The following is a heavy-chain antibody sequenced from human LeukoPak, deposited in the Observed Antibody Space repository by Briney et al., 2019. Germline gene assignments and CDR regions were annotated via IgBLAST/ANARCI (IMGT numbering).Heavy chain of an antibody. J-gene: IGHJ4*02. CDR2: IRYDGSNK. V-gene: IGHV3-30*02. Sequence: GGSLRLSCAASGFTFSSYSMNWVRQAPGKGLEWVAFIRYDGSNKYYTDSVKGRFTISRDNSKNTLYLQMNSLRAEDTAVYYCAKSPGNYFDYWGQGTLVTVSS. CDR1: GFTFSSYS. D-gene: IGHD6-13*01. CDR3: AKSPGNYFDY.